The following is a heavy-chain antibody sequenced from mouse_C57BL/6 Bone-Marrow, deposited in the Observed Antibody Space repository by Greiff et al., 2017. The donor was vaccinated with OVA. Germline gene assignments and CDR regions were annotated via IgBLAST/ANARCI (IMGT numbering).Heavy chain of an antibody. CDR3: ARWGYSNYLQAWFAD. Sequence: QVQLQHPGAELVTPGASVQLSFKASCSTFTLSWLPWVKHLPCQVLSWIGEIDPSDSYTHYNQKFKGKATLTVDTSSSTAYMQLSSLTSEDSAVYYCARWGYSNYLQAWFADWGQGTLVTVSA. CDR2: IDPSDSYT. V-gene: IGHV1-50*01. D-gene: IGHD2-5*01. J-gene: IGHJ3*01. CDR1: CSTFTLSW.